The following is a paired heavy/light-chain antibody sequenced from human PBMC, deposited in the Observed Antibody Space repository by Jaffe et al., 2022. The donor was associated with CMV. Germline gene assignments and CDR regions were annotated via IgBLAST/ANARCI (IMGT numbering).Heavy chain of an antibody. CDR3: ARAWFGELLSVPNWFDP. D-gene: IGHD3-10*01. CDR1: GGSISSYY. J-gene: IGHJ5*02. CDR2: IYYSGST. Sequence: QVQLQESGPGLVKPSETLSLTCTVSGGSISSYYWSWIRQPPGKGLEWIGYIYYSGSTNYNPSLKSRVTISVDTSKNQFSLKLSSVTAADTAVYYCARAWFGELLSVPNWFDPWGQGTLVTVSS. V-gene: IGHV4-59*01.
Light chain of an antibody. Sequence: NFMLTQPHSVSESPGKTVTISCTRSSGSIASNYVQWYQQRPGSAPTTVIYEDNQRPSGVPDRFSGSIDSSSNSASLTISGLKTEDEADYYCQSYDSSIPWVVFGGGTKLTVL. CDR3: QSYDSSIPWVV. J-gene: IGLJ2*01. CDR1: SGSIASNY. V-gene: IGLV6-57*04. CDR2: EDN.